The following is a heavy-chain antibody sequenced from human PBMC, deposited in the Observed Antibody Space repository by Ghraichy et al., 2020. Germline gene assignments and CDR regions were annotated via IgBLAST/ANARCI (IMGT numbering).Heavy chain of an antibody. Sequence: GGSLRLSCAASGFTLISYAMSWVRQAPGKGLEWVSSIRGSGVGTYYADSVNGRFTVSRDNSKNTLYLQMNSLRAEDTDVYYCAKEKRGYSGYAFDYWGQGTLVTVSS. CDR2: IRGSGVGT. CDR3: AKEKRGYSGYAFDY. J-gene: IGHJ4*02. CDR1: GFTLISYA. V-gene: IGHV3-23*01. D-gene: IGHD5-12*01.